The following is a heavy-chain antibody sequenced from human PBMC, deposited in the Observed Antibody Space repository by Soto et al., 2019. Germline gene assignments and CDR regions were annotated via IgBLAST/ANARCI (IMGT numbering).Heavy chain of an antibody. V-gene: IGHV4-34*01. CDR1: GGSFSGYY. Sequence: QVQLQQWGAGLLKPSATLSLTCAVYGGSFSGYYWSWISQPPGKGLEWIGEINHSGSTNYNPSLKSRVTISVDTSKNQFSLKLSSVTAADTAVYYCARRGFRYCSSTSCYRAGIAVPFDYWGQGTLVTVSS. CDR2: INHSGST. D-gene: IGHD2-2*02. CDR3: ARRGFRYCSSTSCYRAGIAVPFDY. J-gene: IGHJ4*02.